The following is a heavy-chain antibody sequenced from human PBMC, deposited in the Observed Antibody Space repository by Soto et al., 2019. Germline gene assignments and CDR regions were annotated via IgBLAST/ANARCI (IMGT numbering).Heavy chain of an antibody. Sequence: ASVKVSCKASGYTFTSYDINWVRQATGQGLEWMGWMNPNSGNTGYAQKFQGRVTMTRNTSISTAYMELSSLRSEDTAVYYCARGPVLDSNYFFPLDYYYYMDVWGKGTTVTVSS. CDR2: MNPNSGNT. J-gene: IGHJ6*03. CDR3: ARGPVLDSNYFFPLDYYYYMDV. D-gene: IGHD4-4*01. CDR1: GYTFTSYD. V-gene: IGHV1-8*01.